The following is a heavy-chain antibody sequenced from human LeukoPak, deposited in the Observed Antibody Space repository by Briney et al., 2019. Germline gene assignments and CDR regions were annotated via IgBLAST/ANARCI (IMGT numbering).Heavy chain of an antibody. CDR1: GFTFSSYV. D-gene: IGHD4-17*01. V-gene: IGHV3-33*01. Sequence: PGRSLRLSCAVSGFTFSSYVMHWVRQAPGKGLEWVAVIWYDGSNKYYADSVRGRFTISRDNTKNTLYLQMNSLRTEDTAVYYCVRDGRGDYPKFDYWGQGALVTVSS. CDR2: IWYDGSNK. CDR3: VRDGRGDYPKFDY. J-gene: IGHJ4*02.